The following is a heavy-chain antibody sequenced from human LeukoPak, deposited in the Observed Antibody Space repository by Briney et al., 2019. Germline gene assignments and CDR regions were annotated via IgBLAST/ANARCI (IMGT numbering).Heavy chain of an antibody. CDR1: GFTFSSYA. CDR3: AREPTAMIL. D-gene: IGHD5-18*01. J-gene: IGHJ4*02. Sequence: GGSLRLSCAASGFTFSSYAMHWVRQAPGKGLEWVAVISYDGSNKYYADSVKGRFTISRDISKNTLCLQMNSLRAEDTAVYYCAREPTAMILWGQGTLVTVSS. CDR2: ISYDGSNK. V-gene: IGHV3-30-3*01.